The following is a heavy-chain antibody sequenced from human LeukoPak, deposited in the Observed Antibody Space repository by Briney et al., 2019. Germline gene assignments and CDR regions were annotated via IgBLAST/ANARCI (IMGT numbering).Heavy chain of an antibody. D-gene: IGHD6-13*01. CDR1: GFTFSSYT. J-gene: IGHJ4*02. V-gene: IGHV3-30-3*01. CDR3: ARVAGGTTFDY. Sequence: PGGSLRLSCAASGFTFSSYTMHWVRQAPGKGLECVAVISHDGSNEYYADSVKGRFTISRDNSKNTLYLQMNSLRTEDTAVYYCARVAGGTTFDYWGQGALVTVSS. CDR2: ISHDGSNE.